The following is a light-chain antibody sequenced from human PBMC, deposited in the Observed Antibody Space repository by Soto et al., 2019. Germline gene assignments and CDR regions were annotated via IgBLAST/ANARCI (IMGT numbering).Light chain of an antibody. CDR3: VQTIHWPWT. CDR2: KVS. J-gene: IGKJ1*01. V-gene: IGKV2-30*02. CDR1: QVLVHSDGIAY. Sequence: DVGMTQSPLSRPFALVQRASISVSSNQVLVHSDGIAYFSWFQQRPGQSPRRLIYKVSNRDSGVPERFSGSGSGTDFTLKISRVEAEDVGVYYCVQTIHWPWTFGQGTKVDIK.